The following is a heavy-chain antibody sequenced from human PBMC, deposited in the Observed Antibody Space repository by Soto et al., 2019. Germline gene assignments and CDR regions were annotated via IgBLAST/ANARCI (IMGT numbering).Heavy chain of an antibody. J-gene: IGHJ4*02. Sequence: QVQLQETGPGLVKPSETLSLTCTVSGGSVSSGSYYWSWIRQPPGKGLEWIGYIYYSGSTNYNPSLKSRVTLSVDTSKSQASLKLSSVTAADTAVYYCARGGFQWLVEGWGQGTLVTGSS. D-gene: IGHD6-19*01. V-gene: IGHV4-61*01. CDR2: IYYSGST. CDR1: GGSVSSGSYY. CDR3: ARGGFQWLVEG.